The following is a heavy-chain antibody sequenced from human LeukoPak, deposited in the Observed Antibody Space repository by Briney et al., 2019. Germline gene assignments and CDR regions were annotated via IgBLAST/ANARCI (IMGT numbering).Heavy chain of an antibody. J-gene: IGHJ4*02. CDR2: FDPEDGET. CDR3: ARVSRIVGATVFDY. V-gene: IGHV1-24*01. D-gene: IGHD1-26*01. Sequence: ASVKVSCKVSGYTLTELSMHWVRQAPRKGLEWMGGFDPEDGETIYAQKFQGRVTMTRDMSTSTVYMELSSLRSEDTAVYYCARVSRIVGATVFDYWGQGTLVTVSS. CDR1: GYTLTELS.